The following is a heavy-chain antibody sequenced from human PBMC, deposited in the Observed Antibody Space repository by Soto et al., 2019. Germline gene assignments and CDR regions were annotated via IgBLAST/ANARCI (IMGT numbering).Heavy chain of an antibody. CDR1: GYTFTRYG. J-gene: IGHJ6*02. Sequence: QVQLVQSGAEVKNPGASVKVSCKASGYTFTRYGIGWARQAPGQGLEWMGWINTYNGNTNYAQNVQGRVTLTTDTSTSTAYMELRCLRSNDTAINFCAMVNLYVTPSPHDVWGQGTTVIVSS. D-gene: IGHD3-16*01. CDR2: INTYNGNT. CDR3: AMVNLYVTPSPHDV. V-gene: IGHV1-18*01.